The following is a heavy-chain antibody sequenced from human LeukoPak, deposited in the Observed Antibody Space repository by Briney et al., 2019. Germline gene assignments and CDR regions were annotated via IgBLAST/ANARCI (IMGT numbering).Heavy chain of an antibody. CDR2: IHTSGTM. V-gene: IGHV4-61*09. CDR3: TGNYYGSGSYADFDY. D-gene: IGHD3-10*01. CDR1: GGSVSTGSYY. J-gene: IGHJ4*02. Sequence: RTSETLSLTCTVSGGSVSTGSYYWSWIRQPAGRGLEWIGHIHTSGTMNYNASLKSRVRISVETSKNQFSLRLSSVTAADTAVYYCTGNYYGSGSYADFDYWGQGTLVTVSS.